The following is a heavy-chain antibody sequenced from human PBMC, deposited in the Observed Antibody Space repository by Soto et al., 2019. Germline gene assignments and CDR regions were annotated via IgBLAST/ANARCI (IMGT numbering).Heavy chain of an antibody. CDR2: IKSKIDGGTT. D-gene: IGHD3-22*01. J-gene: IGHJ4*01. Sequence: PGGSLRLSCAASGFTFTNAWINWVRQAPGKGLEWVGRIKSKIDGGTTDFAAPVKGRFAISRDDSQNMVYLQMTSLKIEDTAVDFCPPDSYSPLKVVRFDYWGHGTLVTVSS. CDR3: PPDSYSPLKVVRFDY. CDR1: GFTFTNAW. V-gene: IGHV3-15*07.